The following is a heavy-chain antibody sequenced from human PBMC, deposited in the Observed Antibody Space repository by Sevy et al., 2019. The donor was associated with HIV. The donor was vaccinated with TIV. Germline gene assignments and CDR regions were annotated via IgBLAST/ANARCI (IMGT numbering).Heavy chain of an antibody. CDR1: GFTFSSYV. Sequence: GGSLRLSCAASGFTFSSYVMHWVRQAPGKGLEWVALIWYDGTIKYYADSVKGRFTSSRDNSKDTWFLQMNSLTPEETAVYYCARGGGYCGGDCYSIDYWGQGALVTVSS. J-gene: IGHJ4*02. V-gene: IGHV3-33*08. CDR3: ARGGGYCGGDCYSIDY. D-gene: IGHD2-21*02. CDR2: IWYDGTIK.